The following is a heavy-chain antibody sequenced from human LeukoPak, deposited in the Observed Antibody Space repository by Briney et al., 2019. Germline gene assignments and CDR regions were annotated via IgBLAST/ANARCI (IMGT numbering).Heavy chain of an antibody. Sequence: SETLSLTCTVSGGSISSYYWSWIRQPPGKGLEWIGYIYYSGSTNYNPSLKSRVTISVDTSKNQFSLKLSSVTAADTAVYYCARVSGVCSSSWYKWFDPWGQGTLVTVSS. V-gene: IGHV4-59*08. CDR3: ARVSGVCSSSWYKWFDP. J-gene: IGHJ5*02. CDR1: GGSISSYY. CDR2: IYYSGST. D-gene: IGHD6-13*01.